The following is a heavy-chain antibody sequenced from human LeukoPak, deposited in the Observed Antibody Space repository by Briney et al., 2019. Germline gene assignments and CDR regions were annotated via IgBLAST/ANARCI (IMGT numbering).Heavy chain of an antibody. CDR1: GDSISSHY. CDR3: ARGGKADYDYVWGTYGN. Sequence: PSETLSLTCTVSGDSISSHYWSWIRQPPGKGLEWIGYIYYSGITNYNPSLKSRVTMSVDTSKNQLSLKLSSVTAADTAVYYCARGGKADYDYVWGTYGNWGQGTLVTVSS. V-gene: IGHV4-59*11. CDR2: IYYSGIT. J-gene: IGHJ4*02. D-gene: IGHD3-16*01.